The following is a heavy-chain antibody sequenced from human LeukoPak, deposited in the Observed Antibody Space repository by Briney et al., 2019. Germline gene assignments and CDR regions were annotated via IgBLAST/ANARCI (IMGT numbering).Heavy chain of an antibody. J-gene: IGHJ4*02. V-gene: IGHV4-39*01. D-gene: IGHD1-26*01. Sequence: SEPLSLTCTVSGVSISSSNYYWGWIRQPPGKGLEWIGSIYYTGSAYYNPSLKSRVTLSVDTSKHQFSLKLTSVTAADTAVYYCARHRIVGVAVSYFDYWGQGTLVTVSS. CDR2: IYYTGSA. CDR3: ARHRIVGVAVSYFDY. CDR1: GVSISSSNYY.